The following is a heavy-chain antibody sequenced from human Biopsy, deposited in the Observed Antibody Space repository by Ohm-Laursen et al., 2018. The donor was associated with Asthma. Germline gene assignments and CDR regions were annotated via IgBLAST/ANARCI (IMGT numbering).Heavy chain of an antibody. CDR2: IYSGGTS. D-gene: IGHD3-22*01. CDR1: GFAVSREH. Sequence: SLRLSCAASGFAVSREHIFWVRQAPGKGLEWVSVIYSGGTSHTADSVRGRFTISRDYSKNTLYLQMHSLRPEDTAVYYCARGDSSNWSHYYFDYWGQGTLVTVSS. CDR3: ARGDSSNWSHYYFDY. J-gene: IGHJ4*02. V-gene: IGHV3-53*01.